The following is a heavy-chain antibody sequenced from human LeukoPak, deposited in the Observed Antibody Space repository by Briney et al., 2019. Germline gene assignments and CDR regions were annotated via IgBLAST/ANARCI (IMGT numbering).Heavy chain of an antibody. D-gene: IGHD3-9*01. V-gene: IGHV4-59*08. CDR3: ARHRNYDVLIGFYDGWFDP. J-gene: IGHJ5*02. Sequence: SETLSLTCTVSGGSISSYYWSWIRQPPGKGLEWIGYIYYSGSTNYNPSLKSRVTISVDTSKNQFSLKLSSVTAADTAVYYCARHRNYDVLIGFYDGWFDPWGQGTLVTVSS. CDR2: IYYSGST. CDR1: GGSISSYY.